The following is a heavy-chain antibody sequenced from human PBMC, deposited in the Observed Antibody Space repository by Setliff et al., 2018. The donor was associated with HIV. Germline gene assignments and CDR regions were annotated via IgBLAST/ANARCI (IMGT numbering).Heavy chain of an antibody. D-gene: IGHD3-3*01. Sequence: PSETLSLTCTVSGGSISSGSDYWSWIRQPAGKGLEWIGQIHVSGTTNYNPSLKSRVTISIDTSKHQFSLQLTSVTAADTAVYFCARDVMEWFGNYFDNWGQGALVTVSS. J-gene: IGHJ4*02. CDR1: GGSISSGSDY. CDR3: ARDVMEWFGNYFDN. CDR2: IHVSGTT. V-gene: IGHV4-61*09.